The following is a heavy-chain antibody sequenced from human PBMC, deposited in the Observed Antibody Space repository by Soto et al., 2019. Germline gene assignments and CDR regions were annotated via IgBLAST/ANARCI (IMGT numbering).Heavy chain of an antibody. CDR1: GFTLSGYA. CDR2: ISSNGVGT. V-gene: IGHV3-64*01. Sequence: EVQLAESGGGLAQPGGSLRLSCAASGFTLSGYAMDWVRQAPGKVLEYVSGISSNGVGTYYAKSVQGRFTISRDNSKNTVYLQMGRLRPEDMAVYYCARRARPDFYYLDVWGKGPTVTVSS. CDR3: ARRARPDFYYLDV. J-gene: IGHJ6*03. D-gene: IGHD6-6*01.